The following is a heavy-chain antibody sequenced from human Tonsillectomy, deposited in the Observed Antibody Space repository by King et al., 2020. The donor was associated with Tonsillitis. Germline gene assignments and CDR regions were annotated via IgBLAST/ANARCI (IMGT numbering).Heavy chain of an antibody. CDR1: GGSISSSNW. Sequence: VQLQESGPGLVKPSGTLSLTCAVSGGSISSSNWWSWVRQPPGKGLEWIGEIYPSGSTNTNPSLKSRVTISVDKSKNQFSLKLSSVTAAGTGVYYCARDLQADSSGYYYVFKAPGKAFDIWGQGTMVTVSS. CDR3: ARDLQADSSGYYYVFKAPGKAFDI. D-gene: IGHD3-22*01. V-gene: IGHV4-4*02. CDR2: IYPSGST. J-gene: IGHJ3*02.